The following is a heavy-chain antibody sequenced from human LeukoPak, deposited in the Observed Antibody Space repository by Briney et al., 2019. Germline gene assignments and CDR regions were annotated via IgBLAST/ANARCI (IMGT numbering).Heavy chain of an antibody. CDR3: ARGPPYYDFWSGYKYYYFDY. J-gene: IGHJ4*02. D-gene: IGHD3-3*01. CDR2: INHSGST. V-gene: IGHV4-34*01. Sequence: PSETLSLTCAVYGGSFSGYYWSWIRQPPGKRLEWIGEINHSGSTNYNPSLKSRVTISVDTSKNQFSLKLSSVTAADTAVYYCARGPPYYDFWSGYKYYYFDYWGQGTLVTVSS. CDR1: GGSFSGYY.